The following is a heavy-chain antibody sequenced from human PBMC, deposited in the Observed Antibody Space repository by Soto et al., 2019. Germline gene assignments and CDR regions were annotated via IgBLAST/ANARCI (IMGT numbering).Heavy chain of an antibody. J-gene: IGHJ4*02. CDR2: ISGSGGST. D-gene: IGHD4-17*01. V-gene: IGHV3-23*01. Sequence: ESGGGLVQPGGSPRLSCAASGFTFSSYAMSWVRQAPGKGLEWVSAISGSGGSTYYADSVKGRFTISRDNSKNTLYLQMNSLRAEDTAVYYCARPGDPRAGAEIDYWGQGTLVTVSS. CDR3: ARPGDPRAGAEIDY. CDR1: GFTFSSYA.